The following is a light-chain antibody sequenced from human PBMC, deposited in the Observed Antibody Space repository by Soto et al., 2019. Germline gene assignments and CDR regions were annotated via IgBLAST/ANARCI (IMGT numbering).Light chain of an antibody. Sequence: QSVLTQPASVSGSPGQSITISCTGTSSDVGSDKLVSWYQQHPGRAPKIIIYEGFKRPSGVSNRFSGSKSGNTASLTISGLRAEDEADYYCCSYAGSTTWVFGVGTQLTVL. CDR1: SSDVGSDKL. J-gene: IGLJ3*02. V-gene: IGLV2-23*01. CDR3: CSYAGSTTWV. CDR2: EGF.